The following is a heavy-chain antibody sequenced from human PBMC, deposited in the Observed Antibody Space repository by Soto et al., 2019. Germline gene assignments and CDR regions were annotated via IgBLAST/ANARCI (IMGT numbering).Heavy chain of an antibody. CDR2: IKEDGSDK. CDR3: ARYYFGHGPRFDP. J-gene: IGHJ5*02. V-gene: IGHV3-7*01. CDR1: GLTFVGRW. D-gene: IGHD1-26*01. Sequence: PGGSLRLFGGAAGLTFVGRWVTWVRQAPGRGLEWVANIKEDGSDKYYVDSVKGRFTISRDNTKNSLSLQMNSLRAEDTAVYYCARYYFGHGPRFDPRGQGTLVTVSS.